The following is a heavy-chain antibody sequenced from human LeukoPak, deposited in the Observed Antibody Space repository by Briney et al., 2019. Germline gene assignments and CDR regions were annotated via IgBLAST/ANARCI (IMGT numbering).Heavy chain of an antibody. CDR1: GFTFSSYW. J-gene: IGHJ3*02. D-gene: IGHD1-26*01. V-gene: IGHV3-74*01. CDR3: AKTHSGSVRFDAFDI. CDR2: INRDGSTT. Sequence: SGGSLRLSCAASGFTFSSYWMHWVRQAPGKGLVWVSHINRDGSTTNYADSVKGRFTISRDNARNTLYLQMNSLRAEDTAVYYCAKTHSGSVRFDAFDIWGQGTMVTVSS.